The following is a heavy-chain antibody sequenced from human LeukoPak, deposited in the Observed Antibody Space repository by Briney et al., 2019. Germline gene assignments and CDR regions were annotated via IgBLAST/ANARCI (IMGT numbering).Heavy chain of an antibody. J-gene: IGHJ6*04. D-gene: IGHD3-10*02. CDR3: AELGITMIGGV. CDR2: ISSSGSTI. CDR1: GFTLRSYV. Sequence: PGGSLRLSCVASGFTLRSYVMTWVRQTPGKGLEWVSYISSSGSTIYYADSVKGRFTISRENAKNSLYLQMNSLRAEDTAVYYCAELGITMIGGVWGKGTTVTISS. V-gene: IGHV3-48*03.